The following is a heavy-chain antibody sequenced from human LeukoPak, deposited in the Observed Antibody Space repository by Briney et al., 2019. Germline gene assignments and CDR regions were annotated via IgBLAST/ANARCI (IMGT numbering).Heavy chain of an antibody. CDR2: IRSKGNSYAT. CDR1: GFTFSDSA. CDR3: TTRPPNQYGSSAYHFEY. J-gene: IGHJ4*02. D-gene: IGHD3-22*01. Sequence: GGSLNLSCAASGFTFSDSAMHWVRQASGKGLEWVGRIRSKGNSYATEYAASVKGRFTISRDDSKNTAYLQMNSLKTEDTAVYYRTTRPPNQYGSSAYHFEYWGLGTLVTVSS. V-gene: IGHV3-73*01.